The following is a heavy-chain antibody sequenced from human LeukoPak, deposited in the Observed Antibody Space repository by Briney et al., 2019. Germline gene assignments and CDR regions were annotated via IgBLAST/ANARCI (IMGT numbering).Heavy chain of an antibody. CDR2: INSDGSST. CDR1: GFTFSSYW. V-gene: IGHV3-74*01. CDR3: VRSWKLLQNFDS. Sequence: GGSLRLSCAASGFTFSSYWMHWVRQAPGKGLVWVSRINSDGSSTSYADSVKGRFTISRDNSKSTLYLEMNNLRTEDTAVYFCVRSWKLLQNFDSWGQGTLVTVSS. J-gene: IGHJ4*02. D-gene: IGHD1-26*01.